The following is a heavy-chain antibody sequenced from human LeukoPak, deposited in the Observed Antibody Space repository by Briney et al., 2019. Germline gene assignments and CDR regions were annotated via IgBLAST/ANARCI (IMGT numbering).Heavy chain of an antibody. Sequence: PGRSLRLSCAASGFTFSSYGMHWVRQAPGKGLEWVAVISSDGSNKYYADSVKGRFTISRDNSKNTLYLQMDSLRDEDTAVYYCARDWDYYDSSGIDYWGQGTLVTVSS. V-gene: IGHV3-30*03. J-gene: IGHJ4*02. CDR1: GFTFSSYG. CDR2: ISSDGSNK. D-gene: IGHD3-22*01. CDR3: ARDWDYYDSSGIDY.